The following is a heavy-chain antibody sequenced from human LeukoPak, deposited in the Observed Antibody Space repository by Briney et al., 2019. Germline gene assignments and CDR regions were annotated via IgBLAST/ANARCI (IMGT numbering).Heavy chain of an antibody. V-gene: IGHV3-9*03. CDR2: ISWNSGNM. D-gene: IGHD3-3*01. CDR3: ARGGSFWSGHFDY. CDR1: GFIFDDYA. J-gene: IGHJ4*02. Sequence: PVGSLRHSCAASGFIFDDYAMHWVRQLPGKGLGWVSGISWNSGNMAYADSVKGRFTISRDNAKNSLYLQMNSLRVEDMGFYYCARGGSFWSGHFDYWGQGTLVTVSS.